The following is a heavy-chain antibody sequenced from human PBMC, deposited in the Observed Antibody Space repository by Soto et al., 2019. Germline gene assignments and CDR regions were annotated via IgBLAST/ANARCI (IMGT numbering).Heavy chain of an antibody. D-gene: IGHD1-1*01. J-gene: IGHJ4*02. V-gene: IGHV5-51*01. CDR2: IYPGDSDT. Sequence: PGESLKISCKGSEYSFTSYWVGWVRQMPGKGLEWMGIIYPGDSDTRYSPSFQGQVTISADKSISTAYLQWSSLKASDTAMYYCARQMETYYYFDYWGQGTLVTGSS. CDR1: EYSFTSYW. CDR3: ARQMETYYYFDY.